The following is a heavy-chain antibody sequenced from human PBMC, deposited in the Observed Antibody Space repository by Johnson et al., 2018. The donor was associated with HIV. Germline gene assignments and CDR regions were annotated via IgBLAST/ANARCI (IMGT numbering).Heavy chain of an antibody. CDR1: GFTFDDYA. D-gene: IGHD6-6*01. Sequence: VESGGGLVQPGRSLRLSCAASGFTFDDYAMHWVRQAPGKGMEWVSGISWNSGSIGYADSVKGRFTISRDNGKNSMYLQMNSLKTEDTAVYYCTTAPQAARLFNDAFDIWGQGTMVTVSS. CDR3: TTAPQAARLFNDAFDI. CDR2: ISWNSGSI. V-gene: IGHV3-9*01. J-gene: IGHJ3*02.